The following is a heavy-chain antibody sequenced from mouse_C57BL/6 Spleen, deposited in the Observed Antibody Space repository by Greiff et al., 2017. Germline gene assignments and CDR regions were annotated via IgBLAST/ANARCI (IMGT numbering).Heavy chain of an antibody. V-gene: IGHV1-55*01. CDR1: GYTFTSYW. Sequence: VQLQQPGAELVKPGASVKMSCKASGYTFTSYWITWVKQRPGQGLEWIGDIYPGSGSTNYNEKFKSKATLTVDTSSSTAYMQLSSLTSEDSAVYYCARDVYPLSYAMDYWGQGTSVTVSS. J-gene: IGHJ4*01. CDR3: ARDVYPLSYAMDY. CDR2: IYPGSGST.